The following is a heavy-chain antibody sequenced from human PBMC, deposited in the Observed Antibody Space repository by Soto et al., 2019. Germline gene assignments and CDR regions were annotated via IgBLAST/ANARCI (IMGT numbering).Heavy chain of an antibody. V-gene: IGHV3-48*01. J-gene: IGHJ4*02. CDR1: GLTFSSYT. CDR2: ISRSSSTI. CDR3: AREIAKEYRGGYYFDY. Sequence: GGSLRLSCAASGLTFSSYTMNWVRQAPGKGLEWITYISRSSSTIYYADSVKGRFTISRDNAKNSLYLQMNSLRAEDTAVYYCAREIAKEYRGGYYFDYWGQGTLVTVSS. D-gene: IGHD3-10*01.